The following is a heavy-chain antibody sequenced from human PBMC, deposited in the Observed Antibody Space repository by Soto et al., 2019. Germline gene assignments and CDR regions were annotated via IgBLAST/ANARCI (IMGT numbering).Heavy chain of an antibody. CDR1: GFTFSSYA. Sequence: PGGSLRLSCGASGFTFSSYAMSWVRQAPGKGLEWVSAISGSGGSAYYADSVKGRFTISRDNSKNTLYLQMNSLRAEDTAVYYCAKFLTGAQPYYYGMDVWGQGTTVTVSS. CDR3: AKFLTGAQPYYYGMDV. CDR2: ISGSGGSA. D-gene: IGHD3-9*01. V-gene: IGHV3-23*01. J-gene: IGHJ6*02.